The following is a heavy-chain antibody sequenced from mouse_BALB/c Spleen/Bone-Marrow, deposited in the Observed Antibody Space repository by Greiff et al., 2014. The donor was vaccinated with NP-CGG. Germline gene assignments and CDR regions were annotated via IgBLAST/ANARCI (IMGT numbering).Heavy chain of an antibody. J-gene: IGHJ4*01. Sequence: VQLQQSGAELARPGASVKLSCKASGCTFTSYWMQWVKQRPGQGLEWIGAIYPGDGDTRYTQKFKGKATLTADKSSSTAYMQLSSLASEDSAVYYCARTGAYYGSMDYWGQGTSVTASS. V-gene: IGHV1-87*01. D-gene: IGHD2-10*01. CDR3: ARTGAYYGSMDY. CDR1: GCTFTSYW. CDR2: IYPGDGDT.